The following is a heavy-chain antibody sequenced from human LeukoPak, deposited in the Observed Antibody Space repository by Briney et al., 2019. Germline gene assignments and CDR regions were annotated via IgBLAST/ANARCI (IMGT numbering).Heavy chain of an antibody. CDR3: ARDSETETGWYYYGMDV. CDR1: GFTVSRNY. Sequence: GGSLRLSCAASGFTVSRNYMNWVRQAPGKGLEWVSVIYSGGSTYYADSVKGRFTIARDNSKNTVYLQMNSLRAEDTAVYYCARDSETETGWYYYGMDVWGQGTTVTVSS. J-gene: IGHJ6*02. CDR2: IYSGGST. V-gene: IGHV3-53*01. D-gene: IGHD1-1*01.